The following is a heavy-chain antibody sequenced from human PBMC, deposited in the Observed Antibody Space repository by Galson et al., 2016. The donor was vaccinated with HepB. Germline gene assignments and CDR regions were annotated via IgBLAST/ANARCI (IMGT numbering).Heavy chain of an antibody. CDR3: TTERAGAPHD. CDR1: GFTFSNFW. J-gene: IGHJ4*02. D-gene: IGHD3-10*01. V-gene: IGHV3-7*01. Sequence: SLRLSCAASGFTFSNFWMSWVRQLPGKGLEWVANIKQDGSEKHYVDSVKGRFIIARDNADNSLSLQLNSLRVEDTAIYYCTTERAGAPHDWGQGTVVIVSS. CDR2: IKQDGSEK.